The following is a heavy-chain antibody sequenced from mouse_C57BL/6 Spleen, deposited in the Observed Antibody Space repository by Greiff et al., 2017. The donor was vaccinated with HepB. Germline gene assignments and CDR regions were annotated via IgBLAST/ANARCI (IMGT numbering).Heavy chain of an antibody. Sequence: EVQVVESGGGLVKPGGSLKLSCAASGFTFSSYAMSWVRQTPEKRLEWVATISDGGSYTYYPDNVKGRFTISRDNAKNNLYLQMSHLKSEDTAMYYCARDPYYYGSSYDFDYWGQGTTLTVSS. CDR1: GFTFSSYA. V-gene: IGHV5-4*01. D-gene: IGHD1-1*01. CDR3: ARDPYYYGSSYDFDY. CDR2: ISDGGSYT. J-gene: IGHJ2*01.